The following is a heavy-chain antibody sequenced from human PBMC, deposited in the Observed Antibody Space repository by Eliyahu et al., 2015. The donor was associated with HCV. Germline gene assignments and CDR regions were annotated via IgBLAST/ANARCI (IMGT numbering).Heavy chain of an antibody. V-gene: IGHV3-33*01. Sequence: QVQLVESGGGVVQPGRSLXLSCAASGFTFSDYGMHWVRQAPGKGLEWVAVIWYDGGNKNFADSVKGRFTISRDNSKNTLYLQMNSLRAEDTAVYYCARGGIFGVGYYFDYWGQGTLVTVSS. CDR2: IWYDGGNK. J-gene: IGHJ4*02. D-gene: IGHD3-3*01. CDR3: ARGGIFGVGYYFDY. CDR1: GFTFSDYG.